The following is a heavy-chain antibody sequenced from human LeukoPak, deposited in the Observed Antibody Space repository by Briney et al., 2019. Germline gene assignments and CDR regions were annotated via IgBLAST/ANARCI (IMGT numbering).Heavy chain of an antibody. Sequence: ASVKVSCKASGYTFTGYYLHWVRQAPGQGPEWMGKINTNSGVTDYAPNFQGRVTMTRDTSITTAYMELSRLTSDDTAVYYCARDTGFPFFDFWGQGTLVTVSS. CDR2: INTNSGVT. CDR1: GYTFTGYY. J-gene: IGHJ4*02. CDR3: ARDTGFPFFDF. V-gene: IGHV1-2*02.